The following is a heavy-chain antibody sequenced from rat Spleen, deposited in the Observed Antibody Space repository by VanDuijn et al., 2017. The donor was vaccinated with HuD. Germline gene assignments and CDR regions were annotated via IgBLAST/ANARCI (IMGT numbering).Heavy chain of an antibody. Sequence: EVQLVESGGGLVQPGRSLKLSCAASGFTFSDYYMAWVRQAPTKGLEWVASISYDGGSTYYPDSVKGRFTISRDNAKSTLYLQMNSLRSEDTATYYCTREAGGHFDYWGQGVMVTVSS. V-gene: IGHV5-20*01. CDR3: TREAGGHFDY. J-gene: IGHJ2*01. CDR2: ISYDGGST. CDR1: GFTFSDYY. D-gene: IGHD5-1*01.